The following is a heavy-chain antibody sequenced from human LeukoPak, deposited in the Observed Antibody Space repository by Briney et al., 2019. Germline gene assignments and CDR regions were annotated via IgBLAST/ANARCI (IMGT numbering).Heavy chain of an antibody. CDR2: INHSGST. D-gene: IGHD3-16*02. CDR1: GGSISSYY. CDR3: VRTFYDYVWGSYRPSFDY. V-gene: IGHV4-34*01. Sequence: SETLSLTCTVSGGSISSYYWSWIRQPPGKGLEWIGEINHSGSTNYNPSLKSRVTISVDTSKNQFSLKLSSVTAADTAVYYCVRTFYDYVWGSYRPSFDYWGQGTLVTVSS. J-gene: IGHJ4*02.